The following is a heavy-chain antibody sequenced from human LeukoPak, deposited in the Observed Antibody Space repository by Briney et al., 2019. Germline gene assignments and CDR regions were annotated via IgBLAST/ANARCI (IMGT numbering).Heavy chain of an antibody. Sequence: SVKVSCKASGVTFRSSAITWVRQAPGQGLEWVGGVIPVFSRSNYAQKFQGRVTITADESTNSIYMEIHSLRSEDTAMYYCAKAISTFRSVFDIWGQGTLVAASS. D-gene: IGHD2-2*02. V-gene: IGHV1-69*13. CDR3: AKAISTFRSVFDI. CDR2: VIPVFSRS. J-gene: IGHJ3*02. CDR1: GVTFRSSA.